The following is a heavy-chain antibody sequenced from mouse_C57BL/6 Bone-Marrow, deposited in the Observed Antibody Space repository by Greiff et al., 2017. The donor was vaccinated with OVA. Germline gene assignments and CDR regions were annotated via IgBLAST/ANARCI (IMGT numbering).Heavy chain of an antibody. CDR3: ARGARIYCHAVDY. CDR1: GYSITSGYY. D-gene: IGHD2-1*01. V-gene: IGHV3-6*01. CDR2: ISYDGSN. J-gene: IGHJ2*01. Sequence: EVKLMESGPGLVKPSQSLSLTCSVTGYSITSGYYWNWIRQFPGNKLEWMGYISYDGSNNYNPSLKNRISITRDTSKNQFFLKLNAVTTEDTATYYCARGARIYCHAVDYWGQGTTLTVSS.